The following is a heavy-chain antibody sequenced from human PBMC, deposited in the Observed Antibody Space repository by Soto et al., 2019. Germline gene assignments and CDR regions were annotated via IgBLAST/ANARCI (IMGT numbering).Heavy chain of an antibody. D-gene: IGHD2-21*01. CDR3: TRDGTYCGDDCFYF. V-gene: IGHV4-39*02. J-gene: IGHJ4*02. CDR1: GGSINNSNYY. Sequence: SETLSLTCTVSGGSINNSNYYWGWIRQPPGKGLQWIGRIHYSGSTYHNPSLRGRLTISVDMSKNQFSLSLTSVTAADTAVYYCTRDGTYCGDDCFYFWGPGTLVTVSS. CDR2: IHYSGST.